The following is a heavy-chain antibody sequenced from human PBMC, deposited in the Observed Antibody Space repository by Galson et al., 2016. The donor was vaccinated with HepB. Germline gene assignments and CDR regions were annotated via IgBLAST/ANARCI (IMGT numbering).Heavy chain of an antibody. J-gene: IGHJ4*02. CDR2: ISNDGNNE. CDR1: GFTFNSYA. V-gene: IGHV3-30-3*01. D-gene: IGHD3-10*01. CDR3: ARDAGGFDC. Sequence: SLRLSCAASGFTFNSYAMHWVRQAPGKGLEWVAGISNDGNNEKYADSVKGRFTVSRDNSKNTLYLQMNSLRGEDTAVYYCARDAGGFDCWGQGTLVTVSS.